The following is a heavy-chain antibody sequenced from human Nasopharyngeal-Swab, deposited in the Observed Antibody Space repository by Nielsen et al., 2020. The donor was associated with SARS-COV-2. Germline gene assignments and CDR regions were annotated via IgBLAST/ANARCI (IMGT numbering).Heavy chain of an antibody. Sequence: GESLKISCAASGFTFSSYSMNWVRQAPGKGLEWVSSISSSRSYIYYADSVKGRFTISRDNAKNSLYLQMNSLRAEDTAVYYCARDLIVVVPAAMDVHWFDPWGQGTLVTVSS. CDR3: ARDLIVVVPAAMDVHWFDP. V-gene: IGHV3-21*01. CDR1: GFTFSSYS. J-gene: IGHJ5*02. D-gene: IGHD2-2*01. CDR2: ISSSRSYI.